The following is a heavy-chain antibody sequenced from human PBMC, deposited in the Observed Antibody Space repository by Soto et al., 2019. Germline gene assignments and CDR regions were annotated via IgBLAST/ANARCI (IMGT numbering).Heavy chain of an antibody. Sequence: EVQLAASGGGVVQPGGSLRLSCAASGFTFSSYWMSWVRHAPGKGMEWVANINRDGNEKYYVDSVKGRFTISRDNPKNSLYLQMSSLRAEDTVVYYCARDLVVVLAGNEIDYWGQGTLVTVSS. CDR1: GFTFSSYW. CDR3: ARDLVVVLAGNEIDY. V-gene: IGHV3-7*04. CDR2: INRDGNEK. J-gene: IGHJ4*02. D-gene: IGHD2-2*01.